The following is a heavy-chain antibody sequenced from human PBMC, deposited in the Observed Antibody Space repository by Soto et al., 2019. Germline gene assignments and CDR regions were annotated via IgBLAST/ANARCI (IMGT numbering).Heavy chain of an antibody. J-gene: IGHJ5*02. CDR1: AISFNKYC. V-gene: IGHV3-23*01. D-gene: IGHD3-10*01. Sequence: EVEMLESGGGLVQPGGSLRLSCAASAISFNKYCVTWVRQAPGKGLEWVSTVTVTGGSTYYADSVKGRFTISRDRSNYTVSLLLNSLRVEDTAIYYCAGQRSPEGWFDPWGQGTLVTVSS. CDR3: AGQRSPEGWFDP. CDR2: VTVTGGST.